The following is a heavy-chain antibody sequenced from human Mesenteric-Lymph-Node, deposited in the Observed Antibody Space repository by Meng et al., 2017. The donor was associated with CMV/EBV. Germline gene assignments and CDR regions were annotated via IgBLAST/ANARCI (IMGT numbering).Heavy chain of an antibody. D-gene: IGHD6-19*01. CDR2: IYSGCST. V-gene: IGHV3-53*01. Sequence: GESLMISRAASGFTVSSNYMSWVRQAPGKGLEWVSVIYSGCSTYYADSVKGRFTISRDNSKNTLYLQMNSLRVEDTAVYYCVRDRVAGTWGDYYYGMDVWGQGTTVTVSS. J-gene: IGHJ6*02. CDR1: GFTVSSNY. CDR3: VRDRVAGTWGDYYYGMDV.